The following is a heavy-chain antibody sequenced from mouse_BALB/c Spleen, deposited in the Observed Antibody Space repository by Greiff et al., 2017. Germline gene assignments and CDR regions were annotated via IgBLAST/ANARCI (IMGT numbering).Heavy chain of an antibody. Sequence: QVQLQQPGAELVKPGASVKLSCKASGYTFTSYWMHWVKQRPGQDLEWIGEINPSNGRTNYNEKFKSKATLTVDKSSSTAYMQLSSLTSEDSAVYYCARDEVRRPFDYWGQGTTLTVSS. J-gene: IGHJ2*01. V-gene: IGHV1S81*02. CDR1: GYTFTSYW. D-gene: IGHD2-14*01. CDR3: ARDEVRRPFDY. CDR2: INPSNGRT.